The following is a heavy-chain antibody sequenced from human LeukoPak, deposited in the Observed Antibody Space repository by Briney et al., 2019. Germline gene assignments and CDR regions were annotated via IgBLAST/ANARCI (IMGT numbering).Heavy chain of an antibody. J-gene: IGHJ6*02. Sequence: RPGGSLRLSCAATGFTFKDYGMHWVRQPPGKGLEWVSSINWNGGGTDYADSVKGRFTISRDNAKNSLYLQMTSLRPEDTALYYCAKHLRATNTYIFFGLDVWGQGTTVTVSS. V-gene: IGHV3-20*04. D-gene: IGHD1-26*01. CDR1: GFTFKDYG. CDR2: INWNGGGT. CDR3: AKHLRATNTYIFFGLDV.